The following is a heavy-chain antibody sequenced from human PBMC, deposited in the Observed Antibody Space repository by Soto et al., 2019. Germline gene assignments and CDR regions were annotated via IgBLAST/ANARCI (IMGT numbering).Heavy chain of an antibody. CDR3: ARVQPYDYGANTGWLDP. J-gene: IGHJ5*02. CDR1: GGSISSGGYY. D-gene: IGHD4-17*01. V-gene: IGHV4-31*03. CDR2: TFYSGAT. Sequence: SEALSLTCTVSGGSISSGGYYWSWIRQHPGKGLEWIGYTFYSGATYYNPSLKSRTIISVDTSKNQFSLTLTSLTAADTAVYYCARVQPYDYGANTGWLDPWGQGTLVTVS.